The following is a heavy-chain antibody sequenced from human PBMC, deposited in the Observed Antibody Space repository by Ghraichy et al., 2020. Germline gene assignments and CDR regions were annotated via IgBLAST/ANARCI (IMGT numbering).Heavy chain of an antibody. Sequence: ASVKVSCKASGYTFTSYGISWVRQAPGQGLEWMGWISAYNGNTNYAQKLQGRVTMTTDTSTSTAYMELRSLRADDTAVYYCARDPIAVAGSSQDYYYYGMDVWGPGTTVTVSS. D-gene: IGHD6-19*01. J-gene: IGHJ6*02. CDR3: ARDPIAVAGSSQDYYYYGMDV. V-gene: IGHV1-18*04. CDR2: ISAYNGNT. CDR1: GYTFTSYG.